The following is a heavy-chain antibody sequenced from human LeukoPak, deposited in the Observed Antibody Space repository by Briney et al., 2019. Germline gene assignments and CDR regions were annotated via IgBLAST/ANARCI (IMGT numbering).Heavy chain of an antibody. CDR1: GFTFSSYG. CDR3: AREAYCSSTSCQPSDAFDI. CDR2: IRYDGSNK. V-gene: IGHV3-30*02. Sequence: GGSLRLTCAASGFTFSSYGIHWVRQAPGKGLEWVAFIRYDGSNKYYADSVKGRFTISRDNSKNTLYLQMNSLRAEDTAVYYCAREAYCSSTSCQPSDAFDIWGQGTMVTVSS. D-gene: IGHD2-2*01. J-gene: IGHJ3*02.